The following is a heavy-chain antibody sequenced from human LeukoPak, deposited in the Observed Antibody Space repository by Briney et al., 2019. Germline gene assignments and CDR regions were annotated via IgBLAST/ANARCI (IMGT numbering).Heavy chain of an antibody. V-gene: IGHV4-34*01. CDR3: ARGRQDVTMIVVVMTAVSYYLDV. J-gene: IGHJ6*03. CDR1: GGSVSGYY. D-gene: IGHD3-22*01. Sequence: SETLSLTCAVYGGSVSGYYWTWIRQPPEKGLEWIGEMNPSGSTRYHPSLKSRVTISVDTSKNQFSLKLSSVTAADTAVYYCARGRQDVTMIVVVMTAVSYYLDVWGQGTTVTVSS. CDR2: MNPSGST.